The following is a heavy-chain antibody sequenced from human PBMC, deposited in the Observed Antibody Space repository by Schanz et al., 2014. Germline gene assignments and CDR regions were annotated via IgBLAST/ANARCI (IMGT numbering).Heavy chain of an antibody. CDR3: VRDAGRDGYNLAFDV. CDR1: GFTVSTHY. J-gene: IGHJ3*01. CDR2: LYTGGST. Sequence: EVQLVESGGGLIHPGGSLRLSCAVSGFTVSTHYMTWVRQAPGKGLECVSVLYTGGSTFYAESVRGRFFISRDSSKNTLFLHMNSLRAEDTAVYYCVRDAGRDGYNLAFDVWGQGTLVTVS. V-gene: IGHV3-53*01. D-gene: IGHD1-1*01.